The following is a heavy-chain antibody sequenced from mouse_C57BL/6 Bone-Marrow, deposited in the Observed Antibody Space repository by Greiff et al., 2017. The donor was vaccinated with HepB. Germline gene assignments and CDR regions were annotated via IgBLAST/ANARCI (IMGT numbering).Heavy chain of an antibody. CDR1: GFTFSSYA. D-gene: IGHD3-2*02. V-gene: IGHV5-9-1*02. J-gene: IGHJ2*01. CDR3: TRDFGSSGYYFDY. CDR2: ISSGGDYI. Sequence: EVMLVESGEGLVKPGGSLKLSCAASGFTFSSYAMSWVRQTPEKRLEWVAYISSGGDYIYYADTVKGRFTISRDNARNTLYLQMSSLKSEDTALYYCTRDFGSSGYYFDYWGQGTTLTVSS.